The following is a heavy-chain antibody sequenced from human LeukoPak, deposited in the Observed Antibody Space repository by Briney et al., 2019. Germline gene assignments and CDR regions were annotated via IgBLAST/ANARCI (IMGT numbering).Heavy chain of an antibody. J-gene: IGHJ4*02. CDR3: ARGGGLGRRDGNNDY. V-gene: IGHV4-39*07. CDR2: IYHSGST. CDR1: GGSISSSNYY. D-gene: IGHD5-24*01. Sequence: SQTLSLTCNVSGGSISSSNYYWGWIRQPPGKGLEWIGNIYHSGSTYYNPSLKSRVTISVDTSKNQFSLKLSSVTAADTAVYYCARGGGLGRRDGNNDYWGLGTLVTVSS.